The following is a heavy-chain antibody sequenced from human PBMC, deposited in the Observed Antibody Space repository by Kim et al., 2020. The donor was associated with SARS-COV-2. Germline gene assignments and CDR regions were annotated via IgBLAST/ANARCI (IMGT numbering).Heavy chain of an antibody. CDR1: GGSISSSSYY. Sequence: SETLSLTCTVSGGSISSSSYYWGWIRQPPGKGLEWIGSIYYSGSTYYNPSLKSRVTISVDTSKNQFSLKLSSVTAADTAVYYCARHSTRPVWFGESDVDYWGQGTLVTVSS. CDR3: ARHSTRPVWFGESDVDY. J-gene: IGHJ4*02. D-gene: IGHD3-10*01. CDR2: IYYSGST. V-gene: IGHV4-39*01.